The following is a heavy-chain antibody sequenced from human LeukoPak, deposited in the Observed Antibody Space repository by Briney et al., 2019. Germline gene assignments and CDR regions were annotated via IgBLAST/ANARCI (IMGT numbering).Heavy chain of an antibody. CDR1: GGSFSGYY. D-gene: IGHD5-24*01. J-gene: IGHJ4*02. CDR3: ARRATTSYFDY. CDR2: INHSGST. V-gene: IGHV4-34*01. Sequence: PSETLSLTCAVYGGSFSGYYWSWIRQPPGKGLEWIGEINHSGSTNYNPSLKSRVTISVDTSKSQFSLKLSSVTAADTAVYYCARRATTSYFDYWGQGTLVTVSS.